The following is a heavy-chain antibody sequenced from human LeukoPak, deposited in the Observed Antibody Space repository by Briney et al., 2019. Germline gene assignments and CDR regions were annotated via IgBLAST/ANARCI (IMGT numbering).Heavy chain of an antibody. Sequence: PGGSLRLSCAASGFTFSSYAMHWVRQAPGKGLEWVAVISYDGSNKYYADSVKGRFTISRDNSKNTLYLQMNSLRAKDTAVYYCARDESSGWYRLFDYWGQGTLVTVSS. V-gene: IGHV3-30-3*01. CDR2: ISYDGSNK. CDR1: GFTFSSYA. CDR3: ARDESSGWYRLFDY. J-gene: IGHJ4*02. D-gene: IGHD6-19*01.